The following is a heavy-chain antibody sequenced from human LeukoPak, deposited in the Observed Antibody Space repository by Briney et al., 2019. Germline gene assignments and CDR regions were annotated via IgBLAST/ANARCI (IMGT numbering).Heavy chain of an antibody. CDR1: GASISSYY. CDR3: ATTDTTMVGIDH. Sequence: PSETLSLTCTVSGASISSYYWSWIQQAPEKGLEWIGYIYYSGSTNYNPSLKSRVTILVDASKSQFSLKLSSVTAADTAVYYCATTDTTMVGIDHWGQGTLVTVSS. V-gene: IGHV4-59*01. D-gene: IGHD5-18*01. CDR2: IYYSGST. J-gene: IGHJ4*02.